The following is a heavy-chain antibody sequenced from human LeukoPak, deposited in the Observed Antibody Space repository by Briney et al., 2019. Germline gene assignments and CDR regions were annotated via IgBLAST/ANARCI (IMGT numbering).Heavy chain of an antibody. CDR2: INAGNGNT. Sequence: ASVKVSCKASGYTFTSYAMHWVRQAPGQRLEWMGWINAGNGNTKYSQEFQGRVTITRDTSASTAYMELSSLRSDDTAVYYCARTSSSWSYYYYYMDVWGKGTTVTVSS. D-gene: IGHD6-13*01. V-gene: IGHV1-3*01. J-gene: IGHJ6*03. CDR3: ARTSSSWSYYYYYMDV. CDR1: GYTFTSYA.